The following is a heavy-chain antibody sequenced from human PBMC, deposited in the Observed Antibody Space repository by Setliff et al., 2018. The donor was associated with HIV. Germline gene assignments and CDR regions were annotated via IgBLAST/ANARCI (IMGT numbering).Heavy chain of an antibody. Sequence: SVKVSCKASGGTFSIYAISWVRQAPGQGLEWMGGIIPILGMSIYAQKFQGRVTVTTDTSTSTAYMELRSLRSDDTAVYFCARVGPFEFDSSGYAEFWGQGTPVTVSS. V-gene: IGHV1-69*10. CDR3: ARVGPFEFDSSGYAEF. CDR2: IIPILGMS. J-gene: IGHJ4*02. D-gene: IGHD3-22*01. CDR1: GGTFSIYA.